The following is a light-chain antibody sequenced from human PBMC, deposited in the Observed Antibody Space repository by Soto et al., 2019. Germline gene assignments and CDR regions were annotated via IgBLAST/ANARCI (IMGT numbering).Light chain of an antibody. J-gene: IGLJ1*01. CDR3: CSYAGSYTYV. CDR2: DVS. CDR1: SSDVGGFNY. V-gene: IGLV2-11*01. Sequence: QSVLTQPRSVSGSPGQSVTMSCTGTSSDVGGFNYVSWYQQHPGTAPKLMIFDVSERPSGVPDRFSGSKSSNTASLTISGLQAEDEADYYCCSYAGSYTYVFGPGTKLTVL.